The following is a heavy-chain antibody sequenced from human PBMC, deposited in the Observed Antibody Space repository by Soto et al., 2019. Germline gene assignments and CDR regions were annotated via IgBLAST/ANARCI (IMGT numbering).Heavy chain of an antibody. Sequence: PGGSLRLSCAASGLTFGSYAMSWVRQAPGKGLEWVSAISGSGGTTYYADSVRGRFTISRDNSENTLYLQMNSLRADDTAVYYCAKDSTSHVGGWELPFDYWGQGTLVTVSS. CDR1: GLTFGSYA. V-gene: IGHV3-23*01. CDR2: ISGSGGTT. D-gene: IGHD2-21*01. CDR3: AKDSTSHVGGWELPFDY. J-gene: IGHJ4*02.